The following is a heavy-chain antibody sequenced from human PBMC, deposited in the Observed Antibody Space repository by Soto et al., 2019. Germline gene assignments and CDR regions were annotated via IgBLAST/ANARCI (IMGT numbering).Heavy chain of an antibody. CDR3: ARDGYVRAAGHPKY. Sequence: EVQLVESGGGLVQPGGSLRLSCAASGFTFSSYWMHWVRRAPGKGLVWVSRINSDGSSTSYADSVKGRFTISRDNAKNTLYLQRNVLQAEARAGYYCARDGYVRAAGHPKYWGQGTRVTVSS. CDR1: GFTFSSYW. CDR2: INSDGSST. J-gene: IGHJ4*02. V-gene: IGHV3-74*01. D-gene: IGHD3-10*02.